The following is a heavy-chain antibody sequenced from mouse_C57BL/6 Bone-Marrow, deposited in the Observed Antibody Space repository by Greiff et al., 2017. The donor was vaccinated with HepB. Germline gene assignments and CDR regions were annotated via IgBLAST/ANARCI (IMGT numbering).Heavy chain of an antibody. CDR3: TRADYPWFAY. D-gene: IGHD2-4*01. J-gene: IGHJ3*01. Sequence: VQLKESGEGLVKPGGSLKLSCAASGFTFSSYAMSWVRQTPEKRLEWVAYISSGGDYIYYADTVKGRFTISRDNARNTLYLQMSSLKSEDTAMYYCTRADYPWFAYWGQGTLVTVSA. V-gene: IGHV5-9-1*02. CDR2: ISSGGDYI. CDR1: GFTFSSYA.